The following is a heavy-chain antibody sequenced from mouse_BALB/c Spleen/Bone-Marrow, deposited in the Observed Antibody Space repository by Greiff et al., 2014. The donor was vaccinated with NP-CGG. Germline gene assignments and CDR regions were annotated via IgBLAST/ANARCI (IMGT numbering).Heavy chain of an antibody. V-gene: IGHV1S81*02. CDR3: AIGLLGDY. CDR2: INPSNGRT. CDR1: GYTFTRYW. Sequence: VQLQQSGAELVKPGASVKLSCKASGYTFTRYWMHWVKQRPGQGLEWIGEINPSNGRTNYNEKFKSKATLTVDKSSSTAYMQLSSLTSEDSAVYYCAIGLLGDYWGQGTSVTVSS. J-gene: IGHJ4*01. D-gene: IGHD2-10*01.